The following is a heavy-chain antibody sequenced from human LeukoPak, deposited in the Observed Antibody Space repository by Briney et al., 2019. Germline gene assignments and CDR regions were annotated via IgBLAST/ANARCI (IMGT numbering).Heavy chain of an antibody. CDR1: GYTFTGYY. CDR2: INPNSGGT. V-gene: IGHV1-2*06. Sequence: ASVKVSCKASGYTFTGYYMHWVRQAPGQGLEWMGRINPNSGGTNYAQKFQGRVTITRDTSASTAYMELSSLRSEDTAVYYCARDGPYGGMDVWGQGTTVTVSS. J-gene: IGHJ6*02. D-gene: IGHD4-17*01. CDR3: ARDGPYGGMDV.